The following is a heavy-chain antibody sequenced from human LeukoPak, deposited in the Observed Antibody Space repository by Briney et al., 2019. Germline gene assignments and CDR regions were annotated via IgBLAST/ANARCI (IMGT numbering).Heavy chain of an antibody. CDR2: IYWDDVK. CDR3: AHIGPRDVVVIPAPMPYYFDY. J-gene: IGHJ4*02. V-gene: IGHV2-5*02. CDR1: GFSLSTRGVG. D-gene: IGHD2-2*01. Sequence: SGPTLVNPTQTLTLTCTFSGFSLSTRGVGVGWIRQPPGKALGWLALIYWDDVKRYSPSLKSRLTIAMDTSKNQVVLTMTNMDPVDTATYYCAHIGPRDVVVIPAPMPYYFDYWGQGTLVTVSS.